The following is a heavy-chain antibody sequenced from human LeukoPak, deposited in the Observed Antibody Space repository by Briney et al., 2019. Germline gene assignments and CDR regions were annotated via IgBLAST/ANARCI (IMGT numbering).Heavy chain of an antibody. CDR1: GFTFSSYA. CDR2: ISYDGSNK. CDR3: ARESSGWFFLPYYYYGMDV. D-gene: IGHD6-19*01. V-gene: IGHV3-30*04. J-gene: IGHJ6*02. Sequence: PGGSPRLSCAASGFTFSSYAMHWVRQAPGKGLEWVAVISYDGSNKYYADSVKGRFTISRDNSKNTLYLQMNSLRAEDTAVYYCARESSGWFFLPYYYYGMDVWGQGTTVTVSS.